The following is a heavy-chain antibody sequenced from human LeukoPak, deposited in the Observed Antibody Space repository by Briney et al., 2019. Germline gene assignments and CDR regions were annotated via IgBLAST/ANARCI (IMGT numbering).Heavy chain of an antibody. V-gene: IGHV3-7*03. D-gene: IGHD3-22*01. CDR3: AKASIVVVITQTQIDY. CDR1: GSTFSSYW. Sequence: GGSLRLSCAASGSTFSSYWMSWVRQAPGKGLEWVANIKQDGSEKYYVDSVKGRFTISRDNAKNSLYLQMNSLRAEDTAVYYCAKASIVVVITQTQIDYWGQGTLVTVSS. J-gene: IGHJ4*02. CDR2: IKQDGSEK.